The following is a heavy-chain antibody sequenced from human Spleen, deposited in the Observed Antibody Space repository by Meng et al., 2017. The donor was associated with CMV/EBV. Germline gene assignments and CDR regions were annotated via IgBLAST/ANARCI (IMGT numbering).Heavy chain of an antibody. D-gene: IGHD1/OR15-1a*01. CDR3: ALTTVNWFDP. Sequence: CTGSGGSRGRGTYHWAWIRQPPGKGLEWIGSIYYNGNTFYNPSLKSRVTISGDTSRNQFSLKVNSLTAADTAVYYCALTTVNWFDPWGHGTLVTVSS. CDR2: IYYNGNT. V-gene: IGHV4-39*07. CDR1: GGSRGRGTYH. J-gene: IGHJ5*02.